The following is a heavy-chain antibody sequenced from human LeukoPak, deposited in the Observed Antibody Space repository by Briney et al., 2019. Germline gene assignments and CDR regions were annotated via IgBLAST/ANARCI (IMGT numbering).Heavy chain of an antibody. J-gene: IGHJ6*02. CDR2: ISDDGSNK. CDR3: AKVRGPGAAHYYCMDV. Sequence: PGGSLRLSCAASGFTFSSYGMHWVRLAPGKGLEWVAIISDDGSNKYYADSVKGRVTMSRDNSKKTVSLQMNSLRTEDTAVYYCAKVRGPGAAHYYCMDVWGQGTTVTVSS. V-gene: IGHV3-30*18. CDR1: GFTFSSYG. D-gene: IGHD3-10*01.